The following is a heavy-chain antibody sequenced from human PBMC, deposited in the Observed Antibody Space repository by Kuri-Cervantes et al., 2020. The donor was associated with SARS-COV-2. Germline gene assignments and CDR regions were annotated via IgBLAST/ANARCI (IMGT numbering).Heavy chain of an antibody. Sequence: GGSLRLSCAASGFTFSSYALSWVRQAPGKGLAWVSAISASGGSTSYADSVKGRFTISRDNSKNTLYLQMNSLRAEDTAVYYCARGSCSSTSCYPYFDYWGQGTLVTVSS. CDR3: ARGSCSSTSCYPYFDY. CDR1: GFTFSSYA. D-gene: IGHD2-2*01. CDR2: ISASGGST. J-gene: IGHJ4*02. V-gene: IGHV3-23*01.